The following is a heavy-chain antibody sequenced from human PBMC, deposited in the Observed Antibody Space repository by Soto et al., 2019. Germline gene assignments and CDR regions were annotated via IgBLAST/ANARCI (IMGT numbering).Heavy chain of an antibody. CDR2: IVVGSGNT. J-gene: IGHJ4*02. Sequence: GASVKVSCKASGFTFTSSAVQWVRRARGQRLEWIGWIVVGSGNTNYAQEFQERVTITRDMSTSTAYMELSSLRSEDTAVYYCAAVPASYSGRDYWGQGIQVTVSS. D-gene: IGHD1-26*01. CDR1: GFTFTSSA. V-gene: IGHV1-58*01. CDR3: AAVPASYSGRDY.